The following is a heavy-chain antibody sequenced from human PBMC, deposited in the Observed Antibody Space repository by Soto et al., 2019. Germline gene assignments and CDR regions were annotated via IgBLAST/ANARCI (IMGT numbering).Heavy chain of an antibody. V-gene: IGHV4-59*01. Sequence: QVNLEESGPGLVKPSETLSLTCSVSGDSISDSYWSWVRQSPGQGLEWIAYISGMGSSGYNPSLKSRVTVSMDKSKNRFSLQLTSATAADTATYYCARLVHGYPPHHDFDPWGQGTLVTVSS. CDR3: ARLVHGYPPHHDFDP. CDR2: ISGMGSS. D-gene: IGHD5-12*01. J-gene: IGHJ5*02. CDR1: GDSISDSY.